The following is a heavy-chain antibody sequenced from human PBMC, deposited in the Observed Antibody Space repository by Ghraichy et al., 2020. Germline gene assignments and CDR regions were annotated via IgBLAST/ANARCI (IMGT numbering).Heavy chain of an antibody. V-gene: IGHV3-15*07. CDR3: ITDVVVVPASTVPTLPWY. CDR1: GFTFSKAW. Sequence: GGSLRLSCAASGFTFSKAWMNWVRQAPGKGLEWVGRIRSKTAGGTSDYAAPVKGRFTISRDYSKNTLYLQLNRLKTEDTAVYYCITDVVVVPASTVPTLPWYWGQGTLVTVSS. CDR2: IRSKTAGGTS. D-gene: IGHD2-2*01. J-gene: IGHJ4*02.